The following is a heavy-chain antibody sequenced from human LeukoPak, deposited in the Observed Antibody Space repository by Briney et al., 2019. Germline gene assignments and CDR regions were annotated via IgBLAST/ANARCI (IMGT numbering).Heavy chain of an antibody. CDR3: ARGNWGPDY. CDR1: GFTFSDYY. Sequence: GGSLRLSCAASGFTFSDYYMSWMRQAPGKGLEWISHISGSGGTIYYADSVKGRFTISRDNVQNSLFLQMNSLRVEDTAVYYCARGNWGPDYWGQGTLVTVSS. CDR2: ISGSGGTI. J-gene: IGHJ4*02. D-gene: IGHD7-27*01. V-gene: IGHV3-11*04.